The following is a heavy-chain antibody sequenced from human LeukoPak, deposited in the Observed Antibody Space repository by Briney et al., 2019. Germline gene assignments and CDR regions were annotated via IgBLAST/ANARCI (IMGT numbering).Heavy chain of an antibody. V-gene: IGHV3-7*01. CDR3: AKSLGVGGYTRYKGFDQ. CDR1: GVTFSTYW. Sequence: GGSLRLSCAASGVTFSTYWMSWVRQAPGKGLEWVANIKQDGSEKYYVDSVKGRFTISRDNAKNSLYLQMSGLRAEDTAVYYCAKSLGVGGYTRYKGFDQWGQGTLVTVSS. J-gene: IGHJ4*02. CDR2: IKQDGSEK. D-gene: IGHD3-16*02.